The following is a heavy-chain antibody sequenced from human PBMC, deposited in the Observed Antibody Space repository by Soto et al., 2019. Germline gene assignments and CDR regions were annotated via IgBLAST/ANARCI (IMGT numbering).Heavy chain of an antibody. CDR1: GYTFINYD. D-gene: IGHD2-15*01. Sequence: QVQLVQSGAEVKKPGASVKVSCKASGYTFINYDINWVRQATGQGLEWVGWMNPDSGNTGYAQNFQGRVTMTGNTSISSVYMELSSLTSEDTAVYYCARRRGSIGWFDLWGQGTLVTVSS. V-gene: IGHV1-8*01. CDR3: ARRRGSIGWFDL. CDR2: MNPDSGNT. J-gene: IGHJ5*02.